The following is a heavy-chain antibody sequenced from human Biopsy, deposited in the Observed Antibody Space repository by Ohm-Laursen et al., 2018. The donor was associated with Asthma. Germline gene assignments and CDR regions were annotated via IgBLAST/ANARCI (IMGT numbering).Heavy chain of an antibody. CDR1: GYTFIHYA. CDR2: INAGNGNT. V-gene: IGHV1-3*01. D-gene: IGHD3-9*01. CDR3: ARTYYDFLTGQVNDAFAL. J-gene: IGHJ3*01. Sequence: ASVKVSCNASGYTFIHYAIHWVRQAPGQRLEWMGWINAGNGNTKYSQKFQGRVTITRDTSASTAYMNLRSLRSEDTAMYYCARTYYDFLTGQVNDAFALWGQGTMVTVSS.